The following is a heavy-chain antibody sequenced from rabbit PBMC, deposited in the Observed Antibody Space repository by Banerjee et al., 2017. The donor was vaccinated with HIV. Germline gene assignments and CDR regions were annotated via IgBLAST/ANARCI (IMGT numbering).Heavy chain of an antibody. J-gene: IGHJ6*01. CDR3: ARGSATMTMVITGYYLSL. Sequence: QEQLEESGGGLVKPEGSLTLTCKASGFPFSNKAVMCWVRQAPGKGLEWIACINAVTGKAVYASWAKGRFTISKTSSTTVTLQLNSLTAADTATYFCARGSATMTMVITGYYLSLWGPGTLVTVS. V-gene: IGHV1S45*01. CDR1: GFPFSNKAV. CDR2: INAVTGKA. D-gene: IGHD2-1*01.